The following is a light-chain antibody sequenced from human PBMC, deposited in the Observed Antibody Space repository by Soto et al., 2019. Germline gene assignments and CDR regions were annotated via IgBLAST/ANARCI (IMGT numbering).Light chain of an antibody. Sequence: DIVMTQSPDSLAVSLGERATINCKSSQSVLYSSNNKNYLAWYQQKSGQPPKLLIYWASTRESGVPDRFSGSGSGTDFTLTISSLQAEDVAVFYCQQYYNKVTFGQGTRLEIK. V-gene: IGKV4-1*01. CDR1: QSVLYSSNNKNY. CDR3: QQYYNKVT. J-gene: IGKJ5*01. CDR2: WAS.